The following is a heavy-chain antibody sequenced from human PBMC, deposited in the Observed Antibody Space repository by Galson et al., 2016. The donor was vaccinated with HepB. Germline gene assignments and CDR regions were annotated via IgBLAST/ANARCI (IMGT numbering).Heavy chain of an antibody. CDR3: ARQLATPDRSYYYIDV. CDR2: IWFDGSIK. Sequence: VAVIWFDGSIKYYAESVKGRFTISRDNFKSTLSLQMNSLRAEDTAVYFCARQLATPDRSYYYIDVWGKGTTVTVSS. V-gene: IGHV3-33*01. J-gene: IGHJ6*03. D-gene: IGHD1-1*01.